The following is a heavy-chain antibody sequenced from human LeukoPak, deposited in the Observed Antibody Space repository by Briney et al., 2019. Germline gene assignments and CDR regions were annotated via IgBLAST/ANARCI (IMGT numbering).Heavy chain of an antibody. J-gene: IGHJ4*02. V-gene: IGHV1-69*01. CDR2: IIPIFGTA. D-gene: IGHD2-2*01. Sequence: SVKVSCKASGGTFSSYAMSWVRQAPGQGLEWMGGIIPIFGTANYAQKLQGRVTITADESTSTAYMEMSSLRSEDTAVYYCARESGYCSSTSCFPFDYWGQGTLVTVSS. CDR1: GGTFSSYA. CDR3: ARESGYCSSTSCFPFDY.